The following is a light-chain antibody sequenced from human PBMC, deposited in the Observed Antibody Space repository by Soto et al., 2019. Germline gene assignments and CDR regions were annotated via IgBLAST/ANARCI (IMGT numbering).Light chain of an antibody. J-gene: IGKJ1*01. CDR3: QQYYTTPT. CDR1: QSVLYSSNNKNY. V-gene: IGKV4-1*01. Sequence: DIVMTQSPDSLAVSLGERATINCKSSQSVLYSSNNKNYFAWYQHKPGQPPKLLIYWASTRESGVPDRFTGSGSGTDFTLTISSLQAEDVAVYSCQQYYTTPTFGQGTKVEI. CDR2: WAS.